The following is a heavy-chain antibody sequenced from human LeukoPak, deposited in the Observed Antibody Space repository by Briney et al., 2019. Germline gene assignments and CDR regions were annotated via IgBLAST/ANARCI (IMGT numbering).Heavy chain of an antibody. CDR1: GFTFSSYA. D-gene: IGHD3-22*01. J-gene: IGHJ1*01. CDR3: AKEPPKVNYYDSSGYYYFQH. Sequence: SGGSLRLSCAASGFTFSSYAMSWVRQAPGKGLEWVSAISGSGGSTYYADSVKGRFTISRDNSKNTLYLQMNSLRAEDTAVYYCAKEPPKVNYYDSSGYYYFQHWGQGTLVTVSS. CDR2: ISGSGGST. V-gene: IGHV3-23*01.